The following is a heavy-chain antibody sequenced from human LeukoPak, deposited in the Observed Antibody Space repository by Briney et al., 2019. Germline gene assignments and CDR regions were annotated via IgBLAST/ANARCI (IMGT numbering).Heavy chain of an antibody. V-gene: IGHV3-72*01. J-gene: IGHJ4*02. Sequence: GESLRLSCAVSGFTFSDHYMDWVRQAPGKGLEWVGRTRNKANSYTIEYAASVKGRFTISRDDSKNSLYLQMNSLKTEDTAVYYCARRGDFWSGYYFDYWGQGTLVTVSS. CDR2: TRNKANSYTI. D-gene: IGHD3-3*01. CDR1: GFTFSDHY. CDR3: ARRGDFWSGYYFDY.